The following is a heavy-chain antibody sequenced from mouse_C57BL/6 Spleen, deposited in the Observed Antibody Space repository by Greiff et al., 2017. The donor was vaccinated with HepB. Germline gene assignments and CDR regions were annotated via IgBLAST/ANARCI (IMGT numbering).Heavy chain of an antibody. Sequence: QVTLKVSGPGILQPSQSLSLTCSFSGFSLSTFGMGVGWLRPPSGKGLGWLVHIWWDDDKYYNPALKSLLTISNDTSKNQVFLKIATVDTADTATYYCARIDYYGCSYGFAYWGQGTLVTVSA. J-gene: IGHJ3*01. CDR3: ARIDYYGCSYGFAY. D-gene: IGHD1-1*01. CDR2: IWWDDDK. V-gene: IGHV8-8*01. CDR1: GFSLSTFGMG.